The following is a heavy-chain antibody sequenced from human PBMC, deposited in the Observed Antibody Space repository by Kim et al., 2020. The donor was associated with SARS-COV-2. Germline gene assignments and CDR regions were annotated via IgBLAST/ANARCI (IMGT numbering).Heavy chain of an antibody. CDR3: ASAGPRGSGGILRYFDWGEDY. V-gene: IGHV3-53*01. Sequence: GGSLRLSCAASGFTVSSNYMSWVRQAPGKGLEWVSVIYSGGSTYYADSVKGRFAISRDNSKNTLYLQMNSLRAEDTAVYYCASAGPRGSGGILRYFDWGEDYWGQGTLVTVSS. D-gene: IGHD3-9*01. CDR1: GFTVSSNY. CDR2: IYSGGST. J-gene: IGHJ4*02.